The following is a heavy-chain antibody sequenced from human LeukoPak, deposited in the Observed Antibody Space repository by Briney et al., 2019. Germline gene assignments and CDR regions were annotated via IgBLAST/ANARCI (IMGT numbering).Heavy chain of an antibody. D-gene: IGHD3-3*01. Sequence: ASVKVSCKASGYTFTSYDINWVRQATGQGLEWMGWKNPNSGNTGYAQKFQGRVTITRNTSISTAYMELSSLRSEDTAVYYCARGKTRITIFGVVITNWFDPWGQGTLVTVSS. J-gene: IGHJ5*02. V-gene: IGHV1-8*03. CDR2: KNPNSGNT. CDR3: ARGKTRITIFGVVITNWFDP. CDR1: GYTFTSYD.